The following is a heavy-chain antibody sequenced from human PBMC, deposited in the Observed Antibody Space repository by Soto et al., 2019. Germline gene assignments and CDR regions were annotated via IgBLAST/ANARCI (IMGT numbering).Heavy chain of an antibody. V-gene: IGHV3-23*01. Sequence: GGSLRLSCAASGFDFSSNSLTWVRQAPGKGLEWVSGISATGDKTFYLDSVRGRFTVSRDIYKNILYLHMSGLRAEDTAVYYCTKWSGFGDAWGQGTLVTVSS. CDR1: GFDFSSNS. CDR2: ISATGDKT. CDR3: TKWSGFGDA. D-gene: IGHD3-10*01. J-gene: IGHJ5*02.